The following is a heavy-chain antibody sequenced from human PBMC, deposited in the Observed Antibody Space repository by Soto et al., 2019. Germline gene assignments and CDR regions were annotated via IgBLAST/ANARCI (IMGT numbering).Heavy chain of an antibody. D-gene: IGHD2-8*01. CDR1: GYSFTSYW. Sequence: PGESLKISCKGSGYSFTSYWIGWVRQMPGKGLEWMGIIYPGDSDTRYSPSFQGQVTISADKSISTAYLQWSSLKASDTAMYYCARDVLMVYSGGYYYYYGMDFWGQGTMVTVSS. CDR2: IYPGDSDT. V-gene: IGHV5-51*01. J-gene: IGHJ6*02. CDR3: ARDVLMVYSGGYYYYYGMDF.